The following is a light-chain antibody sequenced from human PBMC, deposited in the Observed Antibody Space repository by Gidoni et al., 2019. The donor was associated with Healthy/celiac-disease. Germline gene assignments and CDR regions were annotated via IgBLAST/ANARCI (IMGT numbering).Light chain of an antibody. V-gene: IGLV1-44*01. Sequence: QSVLTQPLSASGTPGQRVTISCSGSSSNIGSNTVNWYQQLPGTAPKLLIYSNNQRPSGVPDRFSGSKSGTSASLAISGLQSEDEADYYCAAWDDSLNGHVVFGGGTKLXV. CDR3: AAWDDSLNGHVV. J-gene: IGLJ2*01. CDR1: SSNIGSNT. CDR2: SNN.